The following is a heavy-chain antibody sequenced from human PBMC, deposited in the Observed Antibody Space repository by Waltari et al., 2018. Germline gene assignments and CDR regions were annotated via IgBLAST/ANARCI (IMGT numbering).Heavy chain of an antibody. CDR1: GGSFSGYY. J-gene: IGHJ6*02. CDR2: INHSGST. D-gene: IGHD3-10*01. V-gene: IGHV4-34*01. CDR3: ARFGVVREYYYYYYGMDV. Sequence: QVQLQQWGAGLLKPSETLSLTCAVYGGSFSGYYCSWIRQPPGKGLEWIGEINHSGSTNYNPSLKSRVTISVDTSKNQFSLKLSSVTAADTAVYYCARFGVVREYYYYYYGMDVWGQGTTVTVSS.